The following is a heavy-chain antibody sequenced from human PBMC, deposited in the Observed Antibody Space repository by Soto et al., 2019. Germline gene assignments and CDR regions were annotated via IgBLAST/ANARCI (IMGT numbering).Heavy chain of an antibody. CDR1: GGSISSYY. CDR3: ARDRRDGYNLYYFDY. J-gene: IGHJ4*02. D-gene: IGHD5-18*01. Sequence: SETLSLTCTVSGGSISSYYWSWIRQPPGKGLEWIGYIYYSGSTNYNPSLKSQVTISVDTSKNQFSLKLSSVTAADTAVYYCARDRRDGYNLYYFDYWGQGTLVTVSS. V-gene: IGHV4-59*01. CDR2: IYYSGST.